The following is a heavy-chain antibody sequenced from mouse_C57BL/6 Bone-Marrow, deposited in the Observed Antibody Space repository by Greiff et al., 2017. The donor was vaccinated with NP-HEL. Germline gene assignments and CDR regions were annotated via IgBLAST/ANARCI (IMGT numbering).Heavy chain of an antibody. J-gene: IGHJ1*03. CDR2: IDPETGGT. CDR3: TGRWLRTWYFDV. D-gene: IGHD1-1*02. V-gene: IGHV1-15*01. Sequence: VQLQQSGAELVRPGASVTLSCKASGYTFTDYEMHWVKQTPVHGLEWIGAIDPETGGTAYNQKFKGKAILTADKSSSTACMELRSLTSEDSAVYYWTGRWLRTWYFDVWGTGTTVTVSS. CDR1: GYTFTDYE.